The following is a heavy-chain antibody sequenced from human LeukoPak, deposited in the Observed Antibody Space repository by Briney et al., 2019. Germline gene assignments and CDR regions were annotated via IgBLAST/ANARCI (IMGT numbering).Heavy chain of an antibody. J-gene: IGHJ4*02. CDR1: GGSISSSSYD. CDR2: IYYSGST. CDR3: ARVRYGDYGLRLDY. V-gene: IGHV4-30-4*08. D-gene: IGHD4-17*01. Sequence: PSETLSLTCTVSGGSISSSSYDWGWIRQPPGKGLEWIGYIYYSGSTYYNPSLKSRVTISVDTSKNQFSLKLSSVTAADTAVYYCARVRYGDYGLRLDYWGQGTLVTVSS.